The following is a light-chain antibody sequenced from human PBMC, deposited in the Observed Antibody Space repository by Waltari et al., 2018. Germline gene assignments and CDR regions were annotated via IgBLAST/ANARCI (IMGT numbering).Light chain of an antibody. V-gene: IGLV1-40*01. CDR3: QSYDNRLSYV. CDR1: RSHFAHLD. Sequence: QSLLTQPPSVSGAPGPRVTIPCTWSRSHFAHLDVHWYHPLPGQAPKPLLFASNNRPSGVPDRFSGSKSGTSASLAITGLQPEDEGDYYCQSYDNRLSYVFGSGTKVTVL. CDR2: ASN. J-gene: IGLJ1*01.